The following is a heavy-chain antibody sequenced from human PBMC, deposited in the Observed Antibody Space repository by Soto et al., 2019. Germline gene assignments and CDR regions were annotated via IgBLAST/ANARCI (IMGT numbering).Heavy chain of an antibody. Sequence: EVQLLESGGGLVQPGGSLRLSCAASGFTFSSYAMSWVRQAPGKGLEWVSAISGSGGSTYYADSVKGRFTISRDNSKNTLYLQMNSLRAEDTTVYYCANYLPKWELPPGYWGQGTLVTVSS. D-gene: IGHD1-26*01. V-gene: IGHV3-23*01. CDR1: GFTFSSYA. CDR3: ANYLPKWELPPGY. CDR2: ISGSGGST. J-gene: IGHJ4*02.